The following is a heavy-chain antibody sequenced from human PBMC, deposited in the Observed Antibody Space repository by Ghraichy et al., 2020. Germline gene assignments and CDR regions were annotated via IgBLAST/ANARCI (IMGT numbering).Heavy chain of an antibody. CDR3: ARVHLRGPST. CDR2: INHSGST. J-gene: IGHJ4*02. CDR1: GGSFSGYY. D-gene: IGHD3-10*01. V-gene: IGHV4-34*01. Sequence: GSLRLSCAVYGGSFSGYYWSWIRQPPGKGLEWIGEINHSGSTNYNPSLKSRVTISVDTSKNQFSLKLSSVTAADTAVYYCARVHLRGPSTWGQGTLVTVSS.